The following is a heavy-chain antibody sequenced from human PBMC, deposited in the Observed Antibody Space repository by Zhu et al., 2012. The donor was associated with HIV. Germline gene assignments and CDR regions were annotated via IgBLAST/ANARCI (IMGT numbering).Heavy chain of an antibody. CDR3: SREYYGSGSYQVSY. CDR1: GYSIRSGYY. CDR2: IYHRGTI. J-gene: IGHJ4*02. Sequence: QVQLQESGPGLVKASETLSLTCGVSGYSIRSGYYWGWIRQPPGKGLEWIGSIYHRGTIYYNPSLKSRVTLSMDTSKNQFSLKLSSVTAADTAVYYCSREYYGSGSYQVSYWGQGTRVIV. D-gene: IGHD3-10*01. V-gene: IGHV4-38-2*02.